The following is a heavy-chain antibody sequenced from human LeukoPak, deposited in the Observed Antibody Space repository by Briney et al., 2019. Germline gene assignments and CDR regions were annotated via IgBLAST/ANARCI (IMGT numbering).Heavy chain of an antibody. CDR3: ARDRPGESSLDY. CDR1: GGSISPDY. D-gene: IGHD3-10*01. Sequence: SETLSLTCTVSGGSISPDYWSWIRQPPGKGLEWIGYTYYTGTTNYNPSLKSRVTISVETSKNQFSLNLGSVTAADTAVYYCARDRPGESSLDYWGQGILVTVSS. J-gene: IGHJ4*02. V-gene: IGHV4-59*01. CDR2: TYYTGTT.